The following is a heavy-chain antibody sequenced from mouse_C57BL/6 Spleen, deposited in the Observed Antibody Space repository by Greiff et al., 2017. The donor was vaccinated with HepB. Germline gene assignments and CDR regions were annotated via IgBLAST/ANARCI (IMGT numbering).Heavy chain of an antibody. V-gene: IGHV1-26*01. J-gene: IGHJ4*01. CDR2: INPNNGGT. CDR1: GYTFTDYY. CDR3: ARSITTEYYYAMDY. D-gene: IGHD1-1*01. Sequence: EVQLQQSGPELVKPGASVKISCKASGYTFTDYYMNWVKQSHGKSLEWIGDINPNNGGTSYNQKFKGKATLTVDKSSSTAYMELSSLTSEDSAVYYCARSITTEYYYAMDYWGQGTSVTVSS.